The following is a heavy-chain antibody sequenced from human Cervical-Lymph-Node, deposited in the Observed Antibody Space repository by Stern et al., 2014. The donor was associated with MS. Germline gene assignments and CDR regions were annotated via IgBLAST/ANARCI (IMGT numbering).Heavy chain of an antibody. D-gene: IGHD1-7*01. CDR3: ARHDSAGTILY. V-gene: IGHV5-10-1*01. CDR2: TDPSESYV. Sequence: EVQLVESGAEVKKPGASLRLSCKASGYSFTGYSITWVRQTPGKGLEWMGRTDPSESYVKYSPSFQGHVTISADKSISTAYMQWSSLKASDTAMYYCARHDSAGTILYWGQGTLVTVSS. J-gene: IGHJ4*02. CDR1: GYSFTGYS.